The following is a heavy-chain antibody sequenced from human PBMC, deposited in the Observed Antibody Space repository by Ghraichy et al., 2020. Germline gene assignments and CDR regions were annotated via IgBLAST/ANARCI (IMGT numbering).Heavy chain of an antibody. D-gene: IGHD1-1*01. V-gene: IGHV3-48*02. J-gene: IGHJ6*02. CDR2: ITGSGRTI. Sequence: EWVSYITGSGRTIAYADSVKGRFTNSRDNAQNSLSLQMNSLGDEDKAVYYCARGSPVVRVYNDGGMDVWGQGTTFIV. CDR3: ARGSPVVRVYNDGGMDV.